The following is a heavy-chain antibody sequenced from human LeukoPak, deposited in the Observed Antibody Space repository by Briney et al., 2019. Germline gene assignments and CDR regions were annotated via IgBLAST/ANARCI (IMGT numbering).Heavy chain of an antibody. J-gene: IGHJ4*02. CDR2: IYYSEST. V-gene: IGHV4-59*08. D-gene: IGHD3-22*01. Sequence: SETLSLTCTGSGGSISSYYWSWIRQPPGKGLEWIGYIYYSESTNYNPSLKSRVTISVDTSKNQFSLKLSSVTAADTAVYYCARSQRGYGHYYDSSGFDYWGQGTLVTVSS. CDR3: ARSQRGYGHYYDSSGFDY. CDR1: GGSISSYY.